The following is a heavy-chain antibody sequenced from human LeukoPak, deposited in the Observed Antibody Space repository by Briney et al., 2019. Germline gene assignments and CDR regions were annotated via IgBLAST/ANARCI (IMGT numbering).Heavy chain of an antibody. CDR1: GFTFSSYS. J-gene: IGHJ3*02. V-gene: IGHV3-21*01. D-gene: IGHD3-10*01. CDR3: ARHGFTMVRGVAAFDI. CDR2: ISSSSSYI. Sequence: GGSLRLSCAASGFTFSSYSMNWVRQAPGKGLEWVSAISSSSSYIYYADSVKGRFTISRDNAKNSLYLQMNSLRAEDTAVYYCARHGFTMVRGVAAFDIWGQGTMVTFSS.